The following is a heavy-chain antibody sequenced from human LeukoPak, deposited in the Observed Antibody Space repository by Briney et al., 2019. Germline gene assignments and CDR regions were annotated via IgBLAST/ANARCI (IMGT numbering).Heavy chain of an antibody. Sequence: PGGPLRLSCAASGFTFSRYWMHWVRQTPEKGLVWVSRINTDGTTTDYAGSVKGRLTISRDNAKSTLYLQMNSLRAEDTAEYYCARANDNDGSSGYSHDYWGQGTLVTVSS. CDR1: GFTFSRYW. CDR2: INTDGTTT. D-gene: IGHD3-22*01. V-gene: IGHV3-74*01. CDR3: ARANDNDGSSGYSHDY. J-gene: IGHJ4*02.